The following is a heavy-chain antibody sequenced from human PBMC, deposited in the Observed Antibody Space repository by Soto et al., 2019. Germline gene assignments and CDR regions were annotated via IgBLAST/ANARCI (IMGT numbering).Heavy chain of an antibody. V-gene: IGHV3-23*01. CDR2: ISGSGGST. CDR3: AKDFAREYGGDYYYYYMDV. Sequence: GGSLRLSCAASGFTFSSYAMSWVRQAPGKGLEWVSAISGSGGSTYYADSVKGRFTISRDNSKNTLYLQMNSLRAEDTAVYYCAKDFAREYGGDYYYYYMDVWGKGTTVTVSS. CDR1: GFTFSSYA. D-gene: IGHD3-10*01. J-gene: IGHJ6*03.